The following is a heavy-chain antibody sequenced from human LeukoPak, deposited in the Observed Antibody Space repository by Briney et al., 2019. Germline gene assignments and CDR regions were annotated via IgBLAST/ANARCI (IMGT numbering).Heavy chain of an antibody. D-gene: IGHD3-22*01. CDR1: GFTFSSYT. J-gene: IGHJ4*02. CDR3: ARVGDSSGYYTPYFDH. CDR2: ISKDGSNK. Sequence: GGSLRLSCAASGFTFSSYTMHWVRQAPGKGLEWVAVISKDGSNKSYADSVKGRFTISRDNSKNTLYLQMNSLRAEDTAVYYCARVGDSSGYYTPYFDHWGPGALVTVSS. V-gene: IGHV3-30*01.